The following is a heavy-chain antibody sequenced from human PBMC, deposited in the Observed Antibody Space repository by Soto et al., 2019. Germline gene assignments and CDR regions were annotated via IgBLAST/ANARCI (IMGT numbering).Heavy chain of an antibody. Sequence: QMQLVESGGGVVQPGKSLRLSCGGSGFPFSVYGIHWVRQAPGKGLEWVAVIWSDGSNKYYGDSVKGRFTISRDNSKNTLYLQMNNLRAEDTAVYYCVRASGPFDVWGRGTLVTVSS. CDR3: VRASGPFDV. CDR1: GFPFSVYG. CDR2: IWSDGSNK. V-gene: IGHV3-33*01. J-gene: IGHJ2*01.